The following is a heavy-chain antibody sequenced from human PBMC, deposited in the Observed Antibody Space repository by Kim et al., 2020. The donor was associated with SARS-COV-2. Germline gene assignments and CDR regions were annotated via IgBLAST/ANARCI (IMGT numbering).Heavy chain of an antibody. CDR3: ARGAGYIHYYYGMDV. Sequence: SETLSLTCAVYGGSFSGYYWSWIRQPPGKGLEWIGEINHSGSTNYNPSLKSRVTISVDTSKNQFSLKLSSVTAADTAVYYCARGAGYIHYYYGMDVWGQGTTVTVSS. CDR2: INHSGST. CDR1: GGSFSGYY. V-gene: IGHV4-34*01. D-gene: IGHD2-15*01. J-gene: IGHJ6*02.